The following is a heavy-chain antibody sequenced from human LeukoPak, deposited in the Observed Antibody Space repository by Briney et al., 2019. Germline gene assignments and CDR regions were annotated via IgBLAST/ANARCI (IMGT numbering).Heavy chain of an antibody. Sequence: SVKVSCKASGGTFSSYAISWVRQAPGQGLEWMGGIIPIFGTANYAQKFQGRVTITTDESTSTAHMELSSLRSEDTAVYYCARGGYDSSGYYFTFDYWGQGTLVTVSS. V-gene: IGHV1-69*05. CDR2: IIPIFGTA. CDR1: GGTFSSYA. J-gene: IGHJ4*02. D-gene: IGHD3-22*01. CDR3: ARGGYDSSGYYFTFDY.